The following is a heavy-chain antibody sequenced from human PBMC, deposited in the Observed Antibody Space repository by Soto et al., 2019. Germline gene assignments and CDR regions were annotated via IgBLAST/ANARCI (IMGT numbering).Heavy chain of an antibody. V-gene: IGHV4-39*01. J-gene: IGHJ4*02. CDR1: GGSISRSNYY. CDR2: VYHTGNT. D-gene: IGHD6-19*01. CDR3: ARLGGIAVAGPIYY. Sequence: QLQLQESGPGLVKPSETLSLTCSVSGGSISRSNYYWAWIRQPPGKGLEWIGSVYHTGNTYYSLSLRSRVAISLDTSKNQFSRRLDAVSAADTATDYWARLGGIAVAGPIYYWGQGTLVTGSS.